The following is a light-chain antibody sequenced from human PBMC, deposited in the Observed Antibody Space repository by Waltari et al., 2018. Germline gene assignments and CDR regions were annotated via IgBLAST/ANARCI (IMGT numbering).Light chain of an antibody. V-gene: IGLV2-14*03. CDR1: SGDIGTYNS. CDR3: TSFTTSKTVI. Sequence: SALTQPASVSGSPGQSVTVSCAGASGDIGTYNSVSWYQLLPGKAPKLMVFDVSNRPSGVSHRFSGSKSGNTASLTISGLQAEDEASYYYTSFTTSKTVIFGGGTKLTVL. CDR2: DVS. J-gene: IGLJ2*01.